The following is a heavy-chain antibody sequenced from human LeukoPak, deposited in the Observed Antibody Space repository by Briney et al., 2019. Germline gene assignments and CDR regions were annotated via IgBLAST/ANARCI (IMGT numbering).Heavy chain of an antibody. D-gene: IGHD3-10*01. Sequence: GGSLRLSCAASGFTFSSYSMKWVRQAPGKGLEWVSSISSSSSYIYYADSVKGRFTISRDNAKNSLYLQMNSLRAEDTAVYYCARGRRDDAFDIWGQGTMVTVSS. CDR1: GFTFSSYS. CDR3: ARGRRDDAFDI. V-gene: IGHV3-21*01. J-gene: IGHJ3*02. CDR2: ISSSSSYI.